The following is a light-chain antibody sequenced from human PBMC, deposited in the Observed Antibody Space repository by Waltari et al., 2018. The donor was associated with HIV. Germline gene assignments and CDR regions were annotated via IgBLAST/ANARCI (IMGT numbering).Light chain of an antibody. J-gene: IGKJ4*01. CDR2: GAS. CDR1: QDIGND. CDR3: QQYNLRPTT. Sequence: EVVMRQSPATLSVSPRARATLSCRARQDIGNDLAWYKQKRCQAPRLLIYGASTRATGTPAWFSGSWSGTEFSLTISNLESEDFSVYYCQQYNLRPTTFGGGTKVEMK. V-gene: IGKV3-15*01.